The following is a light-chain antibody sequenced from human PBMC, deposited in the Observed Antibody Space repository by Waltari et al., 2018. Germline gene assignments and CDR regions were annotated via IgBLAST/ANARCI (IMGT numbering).Light chain of an antibody. Sequence: CRASQDIWNRLAWYQQKPGRAPNLLIYGTSSLQTGVPSRFSGSGSGTEFTLAISSLQPEDFGTYYCQQGNSFPITFGPGTKVEIK. CDR3: QQGNSFPIT. J-gene: IGKJ3*01. CDR2: GTS. CDR1: QDIWNR. V-gene: IGKV1-12*01.